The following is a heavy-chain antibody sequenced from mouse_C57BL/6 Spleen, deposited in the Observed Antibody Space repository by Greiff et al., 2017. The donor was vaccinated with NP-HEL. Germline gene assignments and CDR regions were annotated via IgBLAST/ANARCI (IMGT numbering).Heavy chain of an antibody. Sequence: QVQLQQPGAELVKPGASVKLSCKASGYTFTSYWMHWVKQRPGQGLEWIGMIHPNSGSTNYNEKFKSKATLTVDKSSSPAYMQLSSLTSEDSAVYYCARTRLPLYYFDYWGQGTTLTVSS. CDR1: GYTFTSYW. V-gene: IGHV1-64*01. CDR3: ARTRLPLYYFDY. CDR2: IHPNSGST. D-gene: IGHD2-1*01. J-gene: IGHJ2*01.